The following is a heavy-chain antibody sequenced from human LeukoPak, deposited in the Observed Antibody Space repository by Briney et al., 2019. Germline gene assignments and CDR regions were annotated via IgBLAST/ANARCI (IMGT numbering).Heavy chain of an antibody. J-gene: IGHJ4*02. D-gene: IGHD6-13*01. CDR1: GFTFSSSG. V-gene: IGHV3-30*02. CDR2: IRSDGSNK. Sequence: GGSLRLSCAASGFTFSSSGMHWVRQAPGKGLEWVALIRSDGSNKYYADSVKGRFTVSRDNSKDTLYLQMNSLRPDDTAVYYCAKDIPSSSWYLGYWGQGTLVTASS. CDR3: AKDIPSSSWYLGY.